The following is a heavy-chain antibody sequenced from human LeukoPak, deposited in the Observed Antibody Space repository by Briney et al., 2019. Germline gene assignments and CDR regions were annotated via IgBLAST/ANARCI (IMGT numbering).Heavy chain of an antibody. V-gene: IGHV4-38-2*02. D-gene: IGHD2-2*01. CDR3: ARDGARSLGGRIGYCSSTSCYRVRSGAFDI. Sequence: PSETLSLTCTVSGYSISSGYYWGWIRQPPGKGLEWIGSIYHSGSTYYNPSLKSRVTISVDTSKNQFSLKLSSVTAADTAVYYCARDGARSLGGRIGYCSSTSCYRVRSGAFDIWGQGTMVTVSS. J-gene: IGHJ3*02. CDR2: IYHSGST. CDR1: GYSISSGYY.